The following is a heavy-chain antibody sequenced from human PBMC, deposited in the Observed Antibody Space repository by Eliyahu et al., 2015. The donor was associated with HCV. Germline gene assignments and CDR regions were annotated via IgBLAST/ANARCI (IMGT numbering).Heavy chain of an antibody. CDR1: GFXXGXYA. J-gene: IGHJ4*02. V-gene: IGHV3-49*05. D-gene: IGHD4-17*01. CDR3: TRGGYGDPTAPFDY. CDR2: IRSKAYGGTT. Sequence: EVQLVESGGGLVKPGRSXRLSCTASGFXXGXYAMXWFRQAPGKGXEWVGFIRSKAYGGTTEYAASVKGRFTISRDDSKSIAYLQMNSLKTEDTAVYYCTRGGYGDPTAPFDYWGQGTLVTVSS.